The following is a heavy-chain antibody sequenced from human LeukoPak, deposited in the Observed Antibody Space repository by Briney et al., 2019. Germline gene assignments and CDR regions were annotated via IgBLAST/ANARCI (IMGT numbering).Heavy chain of an antibody. D-gene: IGHD2-21*02. CDR1: GYTFTGYY. V-gene: IGHV1-2*02. J-gene: IGHJ3*02. CDR3: AREEVVVTAMSAFDI. Sequence: GASVKVFCKASGYTFTGYYMHWVRQAPGQGLEWMGWINPNSGGTNYAQKFQGRVTMTRDTSISTAYMELSRLRSDDTAVYYCAREEVVVTAMSAFDIWGQGTMVTGSS. CDR2: INPNSGGT.